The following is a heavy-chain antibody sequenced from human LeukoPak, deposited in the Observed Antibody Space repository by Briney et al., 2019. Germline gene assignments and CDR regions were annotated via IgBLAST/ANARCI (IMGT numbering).Heavy chain of an antibody. J-gene: IGHJ4*02. D-gene: IGHD4-17*01. CDR2: MSYDGSNK. CDR3: AKVFPTATTFYYFDY. Sequence: GTSLRLSCAASGFTFSSYGLHWVRQAPGKGLEWVAGMSYDGSNKYYADSVKGRFTISRDNSKSTLYLQMNSLRAEDTAVYYCAKVFPTATTFYYFDYWGQGTLVTVSS. CDR1: GFTFSSYG. V-gene: IGHV3-30*18.